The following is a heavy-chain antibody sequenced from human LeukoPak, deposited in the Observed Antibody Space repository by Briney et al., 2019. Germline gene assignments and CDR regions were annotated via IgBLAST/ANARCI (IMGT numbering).Heavy chain of an antibody. J-gene: IGHJ4*02. CDR3: ARDQWQQLVHWCFDY. Sequence: PGGSLRLSCAASGFTFSDYYMSWIRQAPGKGLEWVSYISSSGSTIYYADSVKGRFTISRDNAKNSLYLQMNSLRAEDTAVYYCARDQWQQLVHWCFDYWGQGTLVTVSS. CDR2: ISSSGSTI. V-gene: IGHV3-11*04. CDR1: GFTFSDYY. D-gene: IGHD6-13*01.